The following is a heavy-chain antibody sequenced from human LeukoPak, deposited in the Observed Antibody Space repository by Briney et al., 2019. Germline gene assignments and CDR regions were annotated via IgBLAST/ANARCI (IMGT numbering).Heavy chain of an antibody. CDR2: INPNSGGT. CDR3: ARLDSSSWPKAGRDY. J-gene: IGHJ4*02. CDR1: GGTFSSYA. V-gene: IGHV1-2*02. Sequence: ASVKVSCKASGGTFSSYAISWVRQAPGQGLEWMGWINPNSGGTNYAQKFQGRVTMTRDTSISTAYMELSRLRSDDTAVYYCARLDSSSWPKAGRDYWGQGTLVTVSS. D-gene: IGHD6-13*01.